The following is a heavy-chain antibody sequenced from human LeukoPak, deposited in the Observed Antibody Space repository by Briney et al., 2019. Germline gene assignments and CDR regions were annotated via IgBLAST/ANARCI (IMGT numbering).Heavy chain of an antibody. Sequence: SENLSLSCTVSGGSISSYYWGWIRPPPGQGLEWIGYIYYSGSINYNTSLKSRVTISVDTSKNQFSLKLSSVTAAETAVYYCARHVEGSWGLFDYWGQRTLVTVSS. CDR1: GGSISSYY. D-gene: IGHD6-13*01. V-gene: IGHV4-59*08. CDR2: IYYSGSI. J-gene: IGHJ4*02. CDR3: ARHVEGSWGLFDY.